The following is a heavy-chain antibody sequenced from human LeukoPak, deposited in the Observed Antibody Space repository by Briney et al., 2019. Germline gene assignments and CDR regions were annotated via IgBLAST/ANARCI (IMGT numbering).Heavy chain of an antibody. D-gene: IGHD5-18*01. V-gene: IGHV4-39*01. CDR1: GGSISSSSYY. CDR3: ARSLNSYEYPLFDH. CDR2: IYYSGTT. Sequence: PSETLSLTCTVSGGSISSSSYYWDWIRQPPGKGLEWIGTIYYSGTTYYNPSLKSRVTISVDTSRNQFSLKLSSVTATDTAVYYCARSLNSYEYPLFDHWGQGTLVTVSS. J-gene: IGHJ4*02.